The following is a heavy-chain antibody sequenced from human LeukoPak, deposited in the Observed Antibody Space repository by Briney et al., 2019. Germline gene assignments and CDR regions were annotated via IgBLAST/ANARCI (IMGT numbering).Heavy chain of an antibody. CDR2: INGDGSGT. D-gene: IGHD3-22*01. CDR3: ARDAMIVRDY. J-gene: IGHJ4*02. V-gene: IGHV3-74*01. CDR1: GIPFRNYW. Sequence: GGSLRLSCAASGIPFRNYWMHWFRQAPVKVLVWVSRINGDGSGTNYADSVRGRFTISRDNAKNTLYLQMNSLRVEDTAVYYCARDAMIVRDYWGQGTLVTVSS.